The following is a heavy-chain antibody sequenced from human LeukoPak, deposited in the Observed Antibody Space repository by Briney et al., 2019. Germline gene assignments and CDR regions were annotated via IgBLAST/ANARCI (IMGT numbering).Heavy chain of an antibody. CDR2: ISAYNGNT. CDR3: ARVQGYRTLDAFDI. D-gene: IGHD3-16*02. J-gene: IGHJ3*02. CDR1: GYTFTSYG. V-gene: IGHV1-18*01. Sequence: ASVKVSCKASGYTFTSYGISWVRQAPGQGLEWMGWISAYNGNTNYAQKLQGRVTMTTDTSTSTAYMELRSLRSDDTAVYYCARVQGYRTLDAFDIWGQGTMVTVSS.